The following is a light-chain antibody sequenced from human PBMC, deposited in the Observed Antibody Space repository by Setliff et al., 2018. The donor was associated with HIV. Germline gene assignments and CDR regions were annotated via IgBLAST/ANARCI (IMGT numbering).Light chain of an antibody. J-gene: IGLJ1*01. V-gene: IGLV2-14*01. CDR1: RSDVGGYNS. CDR2: DVS. CDR3: SSYTSSSTYV. Sequence: QSVLTQPASVSGSPGQAITISCTGTRSDVGGYNSVSWYQQLPGKAPKLIIYDVSKRPSGVSNRFSGSKSANTASLTISGLQAEDEADYYCSSYTSSSTYVFGTGTKVT.